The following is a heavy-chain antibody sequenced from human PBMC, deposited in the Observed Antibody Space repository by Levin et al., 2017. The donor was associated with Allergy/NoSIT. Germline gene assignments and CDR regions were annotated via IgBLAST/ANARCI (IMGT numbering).Heavy chain of an antibody. CDR2: IWYDGSNK. CDR1: GFTLSSYG. V-gene: IGHV3-33*01. J-gene: IGHJ6*02. D-gene: IGHD1-26*01. CDR3: ARDRSSGVFATYYGMDV. Sequence: LAGGSLRLSCAASGFTLSSYGMHWVRQAPGKGLEWVAVIWYDGSNKYYADSVKGRFTISRDNSKNTLYLQMNSLRAEDTAVYYCARDRSSGVFATYYGMDVWGQGTTVTVSS.